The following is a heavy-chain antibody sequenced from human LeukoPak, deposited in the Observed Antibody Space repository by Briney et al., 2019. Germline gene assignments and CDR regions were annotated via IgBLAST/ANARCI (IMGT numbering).Heavy chain of an antibody. Sequence: SETLSLTCTVSGGSISSYYWSWIRQPPGKGLEWIGYIYYSGSTNYNPSLKSRVTISVDTSKNQFSLKLSSVTAADTAVYYCARDGGSCMDVRGQGTTVTVSS. CDR1: GGSISSYY. CDR3: ARDGGSCMDV. D-gene: IGHD2-15*01. CDR2: IYYSGST. J-gene: IGHJ6*02. V-gene: IGHV4-59*01.